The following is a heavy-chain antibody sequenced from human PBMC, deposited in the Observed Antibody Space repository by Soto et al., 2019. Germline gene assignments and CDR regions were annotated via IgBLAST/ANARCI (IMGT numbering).Heavy chain of an antibody. CDR3: ARDPVGGNWFDP. V-gene: IGHV1-3*01. J-gene: IGHJ5*02. CDR2: INAGNGNT. D-gene: IGHD1-26*01. Sequence: GASVKVSSKSSGYTFTIYAMDWVRQAPGQRLEWMGWINAGNGNTKYSQKFQGRVTITRDTSASTAYMELRSLRSDDTAVYYCARDPVGGNWFDPWGQGTLVTVSS. CDR1: GYTFTIYA.